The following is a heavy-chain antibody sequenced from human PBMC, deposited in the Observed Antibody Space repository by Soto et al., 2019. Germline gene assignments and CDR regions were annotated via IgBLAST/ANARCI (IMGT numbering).Heavy chain of an antibody. J-gene: IGHJ5*02. CDR2: INPGSGGT. V-gene: IGHV1-2*02. D-gene: IGHD6-25*01. CDR3: ARGVGSSWFDP. CDR1: GYTFTDYY. Sequence: SVKVSCKASGYTFTDYYMHWVRQAPGQGLEWMGWINPGSGGTNFAQKFQGRVTMTRDTSISTAYMEVSSLTSDDTAVYYCARGVGSSWFDPWGQGTLVTVYS.